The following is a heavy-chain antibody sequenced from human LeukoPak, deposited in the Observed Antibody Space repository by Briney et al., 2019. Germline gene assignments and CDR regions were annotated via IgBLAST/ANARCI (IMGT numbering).Heavy chain of an antibody. CDR2: INHSGST. CDR3: ARGVWYTPYNWFDP. Sequence: PSETLSLTCAVYGGSFSGYYWSWIRQPPGKGLEWIGEINHSGSTNYNPSLKSRVTISVDTSKNQFSLKLSSVTAADTAVYYCARGVWYTPYNWFDPWGQGTLVTVSS. V-gene: IGHV4-34*01. D-gene: IGHD6-13*01. J-gene: IGHJ5*02. CDR1: GGSFSGYY.